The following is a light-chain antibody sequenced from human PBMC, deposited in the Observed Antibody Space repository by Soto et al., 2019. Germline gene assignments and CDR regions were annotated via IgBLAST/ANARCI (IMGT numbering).Light chain of an antibody. CDR1: QSVSSN. Sequence: EIVMTQSPATLSVSPGERATLSCRASQSVSSNLAWYQHKPGQAPRLLISGASTRATGIPARFSGSGSGTEFTLTISSLQSEDFAVYYCQKYDSAPKTFGQGTKVEIK. CDR3: QKYDSAPKT. V-gene: IGKV3-15*01. J-gene: IGKJ1*01. CDR2: GAS.